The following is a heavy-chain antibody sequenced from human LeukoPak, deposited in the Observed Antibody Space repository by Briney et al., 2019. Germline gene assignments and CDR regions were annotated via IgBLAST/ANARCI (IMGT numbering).Heavy chain of an antibody. CDR3: AKVLRVWENSGLFDY. Sequence: GGSLRLSCAASGLTFSDDSMSWVRQAPGKGLEWVAFIRYDGSNKYYADSVKGRFTISRDNSKNTLYLQMNSLRAEDTAVYYCAKVLRVWENSGLFDYWGQGTLVTVSS. CDR1: GLTFSDDS. D-gene: IGHD3-16*01. CDR2: IRYDGSNK. V-gene: IGHV3-30*02. J-gene: IGHJ4*02.